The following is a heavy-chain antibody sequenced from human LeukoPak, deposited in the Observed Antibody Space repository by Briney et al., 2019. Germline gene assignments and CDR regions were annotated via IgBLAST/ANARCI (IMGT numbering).Heavy chain of an antibody. CDR3: ARGQQLLWFGDLPIYYYYYGMDV. CDR1: GFTFSNYG. D-gene: IGHD3-10*01. CDR2: MWYDGSNK. V-gene: IGHV3-33*08. Sequence: GGSLRLSCAASGFTFSNYGMHWVRQAPGKGLEWVAVMWYDGSNKYYADSVKGRFTISRDNSKNTLYLQMNSLRAEDTAVYYCARGQQLLWFGDLPIYYYYYGMDVWGQGTTVTVSS. J-gene: IGHJ6*02.